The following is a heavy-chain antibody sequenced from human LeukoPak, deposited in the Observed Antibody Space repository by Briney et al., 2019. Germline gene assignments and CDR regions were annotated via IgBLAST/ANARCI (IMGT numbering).Heavy chain of an antibody. Sequence: GRSLRLSCAASGFTFSSYGMHWVRQAPGKGLEWVAVIWYDGSNKYYADSVKGRFTISRDNSKNTLYLQMNGLGAEDTAVYYCASDPYYYYGMDVWGQGTTVTVSS. CDR1: GFTFSSYG. CDR3: ASDPYYYYGMDV. CDR2: IWYDGSNK. J-gene: IGHJ6*02. V-gene: IGHV3-33*01.